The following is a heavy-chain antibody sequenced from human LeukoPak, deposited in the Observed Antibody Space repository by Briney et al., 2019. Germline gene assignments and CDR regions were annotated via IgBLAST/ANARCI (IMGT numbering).Heavy chain of an antibody. CDR2: IYTSGST. Sequence: SETLSLTCSVSGGSISGDYWSWIRQPPGKGLEWIGYIYTSGSTTYNPSLKSRVTISVDTSKNRFSLKLSSVTAADTAVYYCARPRREYSSSRGTVPRQNWFDPWGQGTLVTVSS. D-gene: IGHD6-13*01. CDR1: GGSISGDY. CDR3: ARPRREYSSSRGTVPRQNWFDP. J-gene: IGHJ5*02. V-gene: IGHV4-4*09.